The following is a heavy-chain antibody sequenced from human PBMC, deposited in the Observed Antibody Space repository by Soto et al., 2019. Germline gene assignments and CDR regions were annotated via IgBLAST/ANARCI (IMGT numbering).Heavy chain of an antibody. Sequence: ASVKVSCKASGGTFSSYAISWVRQAPGQGLEWMGGIIPIFGTANYAQKFQGRVTITADESTSTAYMELSSLRSEDTAVYYCAREGIVVVPASSLVYYYGMDVWGQGTTVTVSS. CDR1: GGTFSSYA. CDR2: IIPIFGTA. V-gene: IGHV1-69*13. CDR3: AREGIVVVPASSLVYYYGMDV. J-gene: IGHJ6*02. D-gene: IGHD2-2*01.